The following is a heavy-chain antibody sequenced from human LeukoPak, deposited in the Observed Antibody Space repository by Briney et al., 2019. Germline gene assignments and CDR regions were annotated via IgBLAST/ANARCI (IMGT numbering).Heavy chain of an antibody. CDR3: ARGEVFDY. CDR1: GLTFSSYE. J-gene: IGHJ4*02. V-gene: IGHV4-34*01. Sequence: GSLRLSCAASGLTFSSYEMNWVRQPPGKGLEWIGEINHSGSTNYNPSLKSRVTISVDASKNQFSLKLSSVTAADTAVYYCARGEVFDYWGQGTLVTVSS. CDR2: INHSGST.